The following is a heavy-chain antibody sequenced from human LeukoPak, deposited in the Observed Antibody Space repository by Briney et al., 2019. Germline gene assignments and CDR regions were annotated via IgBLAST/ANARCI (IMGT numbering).Heavy chain of an antibody. D-gene: IGHD1-26*01. CDR1: GGSIRSSYYY. J-gene: IGHJ4*02. Sequence: SETLSLTRTVSGGSIRSSYYYWGWIRQPPGKGLEWIGSIYDSGSTYYNPFLKSRVTISVDTSKNQFSLKLSSLTAADTAVYYCAKGGKWDVTPFDYWGQGTLVTVSS. CDR3: AKGGKWDVTPFDY. V-gene: IGHV4-39*07. CDR2: IYDSGST.